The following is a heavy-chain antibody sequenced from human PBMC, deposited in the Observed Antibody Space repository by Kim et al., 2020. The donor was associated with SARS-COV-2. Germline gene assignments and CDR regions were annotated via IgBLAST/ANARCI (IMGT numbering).Heavy chain of an antibody. CDR2: INYSGNT. CDR3: ARLVSENSAVEY. CDR1: GDSISRSSNY. J-gene: IGHJ4*02. V-gene: IGHV4-39*01. Sequence: SETLSLTCTVSGDSISRSSNYWGWIRQPPGKGLEWIGSINYSGNTYYNPSLKSRVTISVDTSKNQFSLKMRSVNAADTAVYYCARLVSENSAVEYLGQGTLVTVSS.